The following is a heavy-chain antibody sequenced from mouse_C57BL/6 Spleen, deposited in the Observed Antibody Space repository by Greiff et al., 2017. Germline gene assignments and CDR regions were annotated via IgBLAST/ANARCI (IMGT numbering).Heavy chain of an antibody. CDR1: GFTFSDYG. Sequence: EVQRVESGGGLVKPGGSLKLSCAASGFTFSDYGMHWVRQAPEKGLEWVAYISSGSSTIYYADTVKGRFTIARDNAKNTLFLQITSLRSEDTAMYYCARFYDSTMDYWGQGTSVTVSA. J-gene: IGHJ4*01. CDR2: ISSGSSTI. D-gene: IGHD2-3*01. CDR3: ARFYDSTMDY. V-gene: IGHV5-17*01.